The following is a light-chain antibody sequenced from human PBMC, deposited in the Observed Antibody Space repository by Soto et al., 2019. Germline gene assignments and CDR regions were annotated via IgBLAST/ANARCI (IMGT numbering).Light chain of an antibody. V-gene: IGLV2-11*01. CDR1: SSDVGNYDF. J-gene: IGLJ1*01. Sequence: QSALIQPPSVSGSPGQSVTISCTGASSDVGNYDFVSRYQHHPGTVPKPMIYNVNTRPSGVPDRFSGSKSGNTASMTISGLQAEDEADYYCSSYAGDNIFLFGTGTKLTVL. CDR2: NVN. CDR3: SSYAGDNIFL.